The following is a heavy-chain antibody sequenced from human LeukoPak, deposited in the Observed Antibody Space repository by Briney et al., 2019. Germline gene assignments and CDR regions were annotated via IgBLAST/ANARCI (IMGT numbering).Heavy chain of an antibody. CDR1: GFTFSSYA. J-gene: IGHJ6*02. CDR2: ISYDGSNK. D-gene: IGHD3-10*01. V-gene: IGHV3-30-3*01. Sequence: GGSLRLSCAASGFTFSSYAMHWVHQAPGKGLEWVAVISYDGSNKYYADSVKGRFTISRDNSKNTLYLQMNSLRAEDTAVYYCASLLPYGSGSWYGMDVWGQGTTVTVSS. CDR3: ASLLPYGSGSWYGMDV.